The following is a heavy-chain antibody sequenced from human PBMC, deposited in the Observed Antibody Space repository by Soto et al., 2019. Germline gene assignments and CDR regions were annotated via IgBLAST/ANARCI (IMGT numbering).Heavy chain of an antibody. CDR2: INHSGST. CDR1: GGSFSGYY. V-gene: IGHV4-34*01. J-gene: IGHJ6*04. D-gene: IGHD2-15*01. Sequence: SETLSLTCAVYGGSFSGYYWSWIRQPPGKGLEWIGEINHSGSTNYNPSLKSRVTITVDTSKNQFSLKLGSVTAADTAVYYCARGLGIVVVVAATPVSSWDVWGKGTTVTVSS. CDR3: ARGLGIVVVVAATPVSSWDV.